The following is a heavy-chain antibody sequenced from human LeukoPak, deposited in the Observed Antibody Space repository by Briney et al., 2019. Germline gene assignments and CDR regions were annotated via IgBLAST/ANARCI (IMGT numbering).Heavy chain of an antibody. CDR2: ISGSGDST. D-gene: IGHD5-12*01. J-gene: IGHJ4*02. V-gene: IGHV3-23*01. Sequence: GSLRLSCEASGFTFSSYAVSWVRQAPGKGLEWVSVISGSGDSTYYADSVEGRCTSSRDNSKDALYLQMNSLRAEDTAVYYCARVGYSGYDYDYWGQGTLVTVSS. CDR1: GFTFSSYA. CDR3: ARVGYSGYDYDY.